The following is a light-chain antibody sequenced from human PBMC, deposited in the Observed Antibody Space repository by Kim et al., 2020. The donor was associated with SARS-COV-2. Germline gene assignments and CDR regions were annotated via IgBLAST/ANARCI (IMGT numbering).Light chain of an antibody. CDR2: GAS. J-gene: IGKJ2*03. CDR3: QHYHKWPHS. Sequence: GSTGERTTLTCRASQTNDNNLAWFQQKPGQAPRLFIYGASTRAPGIPARFSGSGSGTEFTLTISSLQSEDFAVYYCQHYHKWPHSFGQGTKLEI. CDR1: QTNDNN. V-gene: IGKV3-15*01.